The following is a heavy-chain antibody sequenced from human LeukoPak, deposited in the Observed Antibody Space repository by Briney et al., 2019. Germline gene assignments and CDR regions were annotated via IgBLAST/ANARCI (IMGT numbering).Heavy chain of an antibody. CDR3: ARVRGGDSSGYYPDNYYFDY. D-gene: IGHD3-22*01. V-gene: IGHV4-59*01. Sequence: SETLSLTCTVSGGSISSSYWSWIRQPPGKGLEWIGYIYYSGSTNYNPSLKSRVTISVDTSKNQFSLKLSSVTAADTAVYYCARVRGGDSSGYYPDNYYFDYWGQGTLVTVSS. J-gene: IGHJ4*02. CDR2: IYYSGST. CDR1: GGSISSSY.